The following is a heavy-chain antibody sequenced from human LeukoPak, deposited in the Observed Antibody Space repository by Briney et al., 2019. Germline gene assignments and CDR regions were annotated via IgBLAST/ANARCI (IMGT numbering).Heavy chain of an antibody. CDR3: ARGVRYCSSTSCPYYYYYYMDV. V-gene: IGHV4-59*01. CDR1: GASISRYY. CDR2: IYYVGTT. D-gene: IGHD2-2*01. J-gene: IGHJ6*03. Sequence: KPSQTLSLTCTVAGASISRYYWSWIRQPPGKGMGWIGYIYYVGTTNYNPSLKSRVTISVDTSKNQFSLKLSSVTAADTAVYYCARGVRYCSSTSCPYYYYYYMDVWGKGTTVTVSS.